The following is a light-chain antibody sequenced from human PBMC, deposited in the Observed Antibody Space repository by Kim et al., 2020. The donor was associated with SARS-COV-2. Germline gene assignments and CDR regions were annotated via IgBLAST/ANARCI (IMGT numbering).Light chain of an antibody. J-gene: IGKJ2*01. CDR1: QGITSD. V-gene: IGKV1-6*01. CDR3: LQDDTDPYT. Sequence: IQMTQSPSSLSASVGDTVTITCRASQGITSDLSWYQQKPGKAPKLLVYAVSILHSGVSSRFSGSGSGTDFTLTISSLQPEDFATYYCLQDDTDPYTFGQGTKLEI. CDR2: AVS.